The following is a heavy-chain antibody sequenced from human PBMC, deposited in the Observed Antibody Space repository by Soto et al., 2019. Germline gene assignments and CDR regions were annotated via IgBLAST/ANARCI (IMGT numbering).Heavy chain of an antibody. J-gene: IGHJ4*02. V-gene: IGHV1-46*01. CDR3: ARGGDAQPGTESSLFDQ. CDR2: INPSDQNT. CDR1: GYTFTRYY. D-gene: IGHD6-13*01. Sequence: QVQLVQSGAEVKKPGALMRVSCKASGYTFTRYYMHWVRQAPGQGLEWMGKINPSDQNTSYAQKFQGRLTMTSYTSTSTLYMEMSSLRSEDTALYYCARGGDAQPGTESSLFDQWGQGTLVTLSS.